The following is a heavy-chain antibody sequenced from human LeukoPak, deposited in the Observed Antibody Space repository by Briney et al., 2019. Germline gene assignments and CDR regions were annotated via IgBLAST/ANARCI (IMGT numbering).Heavy chain of an antibody. V-gene: IGHV4-59*12. CDR3: AGSIAARLDY. D-gene: IGHD6-6*01. J-gene: IGHJ4*02. Sequence: PSETLSLTCTVSGGSISSYYWNWIRQPPGEGLEWIGYFHYSGSTNYNPSLKSRVTISVDTSKNQFSLKLSSVTAADTAVYYCAGSIAARLDYWGQGTLVTVSS. CDR2: FHYSGST. CDR1: GGSISSYY.